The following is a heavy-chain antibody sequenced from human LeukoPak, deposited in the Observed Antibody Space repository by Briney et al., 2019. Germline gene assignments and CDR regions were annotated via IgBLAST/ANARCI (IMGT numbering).Heavy chain of an antibody. Sequence: PGGSLRLSCAASGFTFSSYAMSWVRQAPGKGLEWVSAISGSGGSTYYADSVKGRFTISRDNSKNTLYLQMNSLRAEATAVYYCARHTRFVNLVSPMDVWGQGTTVTVA. V-gene: IGHV3-23*01. CDR2: ISGSGGST. CDR3: ARHTRFVNLVSPMDV. CDR1: GFTFSSYA. J-gene: IGHJ6*02. D-gene: IGHD3-10*01.